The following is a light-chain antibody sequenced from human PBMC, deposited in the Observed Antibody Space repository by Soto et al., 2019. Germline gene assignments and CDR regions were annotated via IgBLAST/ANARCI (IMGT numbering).Light chain of an antibody. J-gene: IGKJ5*01. V-gene: IGKV1-12*01. CDR1: QDVGKW. Sequence: DIQITQSPPSLSSYLLDIVTITCRASQDVGKWLAWYQQKPGKATTLLIHGASSLQSGVPPRYSGSGYGTDFTLTISSLQPEDFATYYCQQANSFPITFGQGTRLEIK. CDR2: GAS. CDR3: QQANSFPIT.